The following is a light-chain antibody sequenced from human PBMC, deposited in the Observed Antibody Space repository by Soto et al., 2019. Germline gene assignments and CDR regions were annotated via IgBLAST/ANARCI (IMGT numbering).Light chain of an antibody. V-gene: IGLV1-40*01. CDR2: GNS. CDR3: QSYDSSLSGYVV. Sequence: QSVLTQPPSVSGAPGQRVTISCTGSSSNIGAGYDGHWYQQLPGTAPKLLIYGNSNRPSGVPDRFSGSKSGTSASLAITGLQAEDEADYNCQSYDSSLSGYVVFGGGTKLTVL. CDR1: SSNIGAGYD. J-gene: IGLJ2*01.